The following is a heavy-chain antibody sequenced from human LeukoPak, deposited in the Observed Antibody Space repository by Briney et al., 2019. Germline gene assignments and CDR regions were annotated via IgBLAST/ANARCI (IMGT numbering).Heavy chain of an antibody. CDR2: ISYHGSDE. Sequence: PGRSLRLCCAAPGFTFSDYAMHWVRQAPGKGLEWVALISYHGSDEYYADSVKGRFTISRDNSRNILYMEMNSLRTEDTAIYYCARDSWGLDIWGQGTMVTVSS. CDR3: ARDSWGLDI. J-gene: IGHJ3*02. CDR1: GFTFSDYA. D-gene: IGHD1-26*01. V-gene: IGHV3-30-3*01.